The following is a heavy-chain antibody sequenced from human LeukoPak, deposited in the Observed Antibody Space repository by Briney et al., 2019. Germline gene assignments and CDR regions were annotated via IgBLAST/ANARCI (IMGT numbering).Heavy chain of an antibody. D-gene: IGHD3-10*01. V-gene: IGHV4-34*01. CDR3: ARSGYGSGSYQVRWFDP. J-gene: IGHJ5*02. CDR2: INHSGST. Sequence: PSETLSLTCAVYGGSFSGYYWSWLRQPPGKGLEWIGEINHSGSTNYNPSLKSRVTISVDTSKNQFSLKLSSVTAADTAVYYCARSGYGSGSYQVRWFDPWGQGTLVTVSS. CDR1: GGSFSGYY.